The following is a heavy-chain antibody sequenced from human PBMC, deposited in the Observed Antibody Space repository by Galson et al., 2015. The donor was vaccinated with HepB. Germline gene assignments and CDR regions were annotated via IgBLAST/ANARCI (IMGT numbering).Heavy chain of an antibody. Sequence: SLRLSCAASGFTFSDYYMEWVRPAPGKGLEWVGRVRHKARRYTTDYVASVEGRFTISRDDSKTSLYLQMDSLKTEDTAVYYCSRTLPGIDLDYWGQGTLVTVSS. V-gene: IGHV3-72*01. CDR3: SRTLPGIDLDY. CDR1: GFTFSDYY. J-gene: IGHJ4*02. CDR2: VRHKARRYTT. D-gene: IGHD3-3*02.